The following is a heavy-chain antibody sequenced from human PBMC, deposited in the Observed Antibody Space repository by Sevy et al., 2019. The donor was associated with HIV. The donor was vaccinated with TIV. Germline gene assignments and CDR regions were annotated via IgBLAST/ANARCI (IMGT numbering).Heavy chain of an antibody. Sequence: GGSLRLSCAASGFTFSDYGMHWVRQAPGKGLEWVAVIWYDGSNKYYAESVKGRFTISRDNSKNTLYVQMNSLRAEDTAVYYCARDKLLPVMITMVRGALSYYFDYLGQGTLVTVSS. CDR1: GFTFSDYG. V-gene: IGHV3-33*01. CDR2: IWYDGSNK. CDR3: ARDKLLPVMITMVRGALSYYFDY. J-gene: IGHJ4*02. D-gene: IGHD3-10*01.